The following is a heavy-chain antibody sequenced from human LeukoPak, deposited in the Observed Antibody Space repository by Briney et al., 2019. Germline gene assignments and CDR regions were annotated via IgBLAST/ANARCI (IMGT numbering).Heavy chain of an antibody. J-gene: IGHJ6*02. CDR2: ISSSSAYI. CDR3: ARGVGYDSSGYNYGMDV. V-gene: IGHV3-21*01. Sequence: GGSLRLSCAASGFTFSSYIMNWVRQAPGKGPEWVSSISSSSAYIYYADSVKGRFTISRDNAKSSLFLQMNSLRDEDTAVYYCARGVGYDSSGYNYGMDVWGQGTTVTVSS. D-gene: IGHD3-22*01. CDR1: GFTFSSYI.